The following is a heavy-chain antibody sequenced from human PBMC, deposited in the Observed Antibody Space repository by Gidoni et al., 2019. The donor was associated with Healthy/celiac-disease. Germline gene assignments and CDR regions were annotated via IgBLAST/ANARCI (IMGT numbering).Heavy chain of an antibody. V-gene: IGHV3-23*01. D-gene: IGHD5-12*01. Sequence: EVQLLESGGGLVQPGGSLRLSCAASAFHFRRDALPLVRRAPGKGLEWVSAIRGSGGSTYYAESVKGRFTISRDNSKNTLYLQMNSLRAEDTDVYYCAKDQLGGDSGYDSRFYYYYGMDVWGQGTTVTVSS. CDR2: IRGSGGST. CDR1: AFHFRRDA. J-gene: IGHJ6*02. CDR3: AKDQLGGDSGYDSRFYYYYGMDV.